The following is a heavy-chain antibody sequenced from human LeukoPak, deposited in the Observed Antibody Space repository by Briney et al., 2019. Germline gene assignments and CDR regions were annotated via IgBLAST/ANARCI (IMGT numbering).Heavy chain of an antibody. CDR3: ARGRYGWLPFDY. CDR2: IYYSGST. CDR1: GGSISSYS. D-gene: IGHD3-16*01. V-gene: IGHV4-59*01. Sequence: SETLSLTCTVSGGSISSYSWNWIRQPPGKGLEWIWHIYYSGSTNYNPSLKSRVTISVDTSKNQFTLKLSSVTAADTAVYYCARGRYGWLPFDYWGQGTLVTVSS. J-gene: IGHJ4*02.